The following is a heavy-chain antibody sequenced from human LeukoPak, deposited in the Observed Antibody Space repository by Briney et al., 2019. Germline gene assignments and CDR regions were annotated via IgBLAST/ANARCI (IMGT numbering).Heavy chain of an antibody. V-gene: IGHV4-4*09. CDR3: ARRNGIAVAGTIRYYYYYYMDV. CDR2: IYTSGST. CDR1: GGSISSYY. Sequence: SETLSLTCTVSGGSISSYYWSWILQPPGKGLEWIGYIYTSGSTNYNPSLKSRVTISVDTSKNQFSLKLSSVTAADTAVYYCARRNGIAVAGTIRYYYYYYMDVWGKGTTVTVSS. D-gene: IGHD6-19*01. J-gene: IGHJ6*03.